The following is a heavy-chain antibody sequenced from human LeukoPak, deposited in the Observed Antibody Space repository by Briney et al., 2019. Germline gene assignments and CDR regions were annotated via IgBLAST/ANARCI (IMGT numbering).Heavy chain of an antibody. V-gene: IGHV3-7*01. CDR1: GFTFSSYW. CDR2: INQDGSEK. D-gene: IGHD2-21*02. CDR3: ARRRGDPIDF. Sequence: GGSLRLSCAASGFTFSSYWMSWVRQAPGKGLEWVAYINQDGSEKKYVDSVKGRFTISRDNAKNSLYLQMNGLRAEDSAVHYCARRRGDPIDFWGQGSLVTVSS. J-gene: IGHJ4*02.